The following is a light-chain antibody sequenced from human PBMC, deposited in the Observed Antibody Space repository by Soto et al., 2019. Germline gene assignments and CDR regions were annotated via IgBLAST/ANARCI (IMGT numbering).Light chain of an antibody. CDR3: SSYAGSRVLV. CDR2: EVS. CDR1: SSDVGAYNY. J-gene: IGLJ2*01. Sequence: QSALTQPASVSGSPGQSITISCTGTSSDVGAYNYVSWYQQHPGRAPKLIIYEVSDRPSGISDRFSGSKSGNTASLTISGLQAEDEDDYYCSSYAGSRVLVLGGGTKLTVL. V-gene: IGLV2-14*01.